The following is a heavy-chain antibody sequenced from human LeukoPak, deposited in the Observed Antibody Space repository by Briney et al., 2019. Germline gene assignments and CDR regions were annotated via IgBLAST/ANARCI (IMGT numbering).Heavy chain of an antibody. D-gene: IGHD5-12*01. CDR1: GFTFRSYS. Sequence: GGSLRLSCAASGFTFRSYSMNWVRQAPGKGLEWVSSISSSSRYIYYADSMKGRFTISRDNSKNSLYLQMNSLRAEDTAVYYCARAHSDIVATIDFDYWGQGTLVTVSS. J-gene: IGHJ4*02. CDR3: ARAHSDIVATIDFDY. CDR2: ISSSSRYI. V-gene: IGHV3-21*06.